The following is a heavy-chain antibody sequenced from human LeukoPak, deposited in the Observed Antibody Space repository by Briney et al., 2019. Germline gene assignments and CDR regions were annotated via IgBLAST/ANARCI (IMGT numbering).Heavy chain of an antibody. CDR3: ARVLGSGSRSRNWFDP. J-gene: IGHJ5*02. Sequence: GASVKVTCKACGYTFTGYYMHWVRQAPGQGLEWMGWINPNSGGTNYAQKFQGRVTMTRDTSISTAYMELSRLRSDDTAVYYCARVLGSGSRSRNWFDPWCQGTLVTVSS. V-gene: IGHV1-2*02. CDR1: GYTFTGYY. D-gene: IGHD3-10*01. CDR2: INPNSGGT.